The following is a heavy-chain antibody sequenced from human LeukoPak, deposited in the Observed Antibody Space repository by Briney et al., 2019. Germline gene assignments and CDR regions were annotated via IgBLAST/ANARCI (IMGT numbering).Heavy chain of an antibody. D-gene: IGHD1-26*01. J-gene: IGHJ4*02. V-gene: IGHV3-7*01. CDR2: IKQDGSEK. CDR3: ARDHMGYDY. Sequence: PGGSLRLSCAASGSTFSNYWMTWVRQAPGKGLEWVANIKQDGSEKNYVDSVKGRFTVSRDNAKNSLYLQMNSLRAEDTAVYYCARDHMGYDYWGQGTLVTVSS. CDR1: GSTFSNYW.